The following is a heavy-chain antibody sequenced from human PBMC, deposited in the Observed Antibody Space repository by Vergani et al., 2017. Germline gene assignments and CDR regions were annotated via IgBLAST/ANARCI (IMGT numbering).Heavy chain of an antibody. CDR2: IYYSGST. J-gene: IGHJ6*03. D-gene: IGHD6-13*01. V-gene: IGHV4-39*01. CDR3: ARHKEQLVLGNYYYYYYMDV. CDR1: GGSIRSTFYY. Sequence: QLQLQESDPGLVKPSETLSLTCTVSGGSIRSTFYYWGWIRQPPGKGLEWIGTIYYSGSTYYNPSLKSRVTISVDTSKNQFSLKLNSVTAADTAVYYCARHKEQLVLGNYYYYYYMDVWGKGTTVTVSS.